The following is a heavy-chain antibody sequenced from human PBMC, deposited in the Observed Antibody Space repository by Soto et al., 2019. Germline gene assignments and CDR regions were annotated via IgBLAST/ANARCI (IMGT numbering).Heavy chain of an antibody. D-gene: IGHD3-10*01. J-gene: IGHJ4*02. CDR1: GFSLSISGVG. CDR3: AHRRYYYGSGDLFDY. V-gene: IGHV2-5*02. Sequence: QITLKESGPTLVKPTQTLTLTCTFSGFSLSISGVGVGWIRQPPGKALECLALIYWDDDKRYSPSVKSRLTTTTHTSKNPVVLTMTNMDPVDTATYYCAHRRYYYGSGDLFDYWGQGTLVTVSS. CDR2: IYWDDDK.